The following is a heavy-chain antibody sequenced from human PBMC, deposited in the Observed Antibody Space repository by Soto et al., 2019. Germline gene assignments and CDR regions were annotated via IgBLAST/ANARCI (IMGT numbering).Heavy chain of an antibody. D-gene: IGHD3-16*01. CDR1: GGSISSYY. CDR3: ARGGRFFDY. Sequence: QVQLQESGPGLVKPSETLSLTCTVSGGSISSYYWSWIRQPPGKGLEWIGYSYYSGSTNYNPSLKIRVTISVDTSKNQFALKLSSVTAADTAVYYCARGGRFFDYWGQGTLVTVSS. V-gene: IGHV4-59*08. J-gene: IGHJ4*02. CDR2: SYYSGST.